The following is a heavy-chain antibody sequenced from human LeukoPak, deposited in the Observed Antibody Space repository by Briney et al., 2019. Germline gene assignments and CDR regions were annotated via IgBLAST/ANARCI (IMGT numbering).Heavy chain of an antibody. D-gene: IGHD4-23*01. V-gene: IGHV3-30*14. CDR3: ARRAGGYSHPYDY. CDR1: GFTFSSYA. Sequence: GGSLRLSCAASGFTFSSYAMHWVRQAPGRGLEWVAFISYVGTNKNYTDSVEGRFTISRDNSKNTLYLQMNSLRAEDTAVYYCARRAGGYSHPYDYWGQGILVTVSS. J-gene: IGHJ4*02. CDR2: ISYVGTNK.